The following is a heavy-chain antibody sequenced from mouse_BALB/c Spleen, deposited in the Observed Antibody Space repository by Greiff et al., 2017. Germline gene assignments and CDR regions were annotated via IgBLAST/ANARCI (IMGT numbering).Heavy chain of an antibody. CDR3: TGYDVEDYFDY. J-gene: IGHJ2*01. Sequence: EVQLQQSGTVLARPGASVKMSCKASGYTFTSYWMHWVKQRPGQGLEWIGAIYPGNSDTSYNQKFKGKAKLTAVTSTSTAYMELSSLTNEDSAVYYCTGYDVEDYFDYWGQGTTLTVSS. D-gene: IGHD2-14*01. CDR2: IYPGNSDT. V-gene: IGHV1-5*01. CDR1: GYTFTSYW.